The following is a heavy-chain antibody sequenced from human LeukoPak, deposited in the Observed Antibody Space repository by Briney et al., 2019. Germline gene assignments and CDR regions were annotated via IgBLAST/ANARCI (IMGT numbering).Heavy chain of an antibody. D-gene: IGHD2-2*02. V-gene: IGHV4-4*07. CDR1: GGSISSYY. Sequence: DPSETLSLTCTVSGGSISSYYWSWIRQPAGKGLEWIGRIYTSGSTNYNPSLKSRVTMSVDTSKNQFSLKLSSVTAADTAVYYCARDGRVVPAAKPPGRYYYMDVWGKGTTVTVSS. J-gene: IGHJ6*03. CDR2: IYTSGST. CDR3: ARDGRVVPAAKPPGRYYYMDV.